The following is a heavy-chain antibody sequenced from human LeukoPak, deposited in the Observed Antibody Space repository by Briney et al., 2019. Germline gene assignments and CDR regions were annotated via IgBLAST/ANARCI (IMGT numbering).Heavy chain of an antibody. V-gene: IGHV4-4*07. CDR2: IYTSGST. CDR1: GGSISSYY. J-gene: IGHJ5*02. Sequence: KSSETLSLTCTVSGGSISSYYWSWIRQPAGKGLEWIGRIYTSGSTNYNPSLKSRVTMSVDTSKNQFSLKLSSVTAADTAVYYCARLPSAAGTGWFDPWGQGTLVTVSS. CDR3: ARLPSAAGTGWFDP. D-gene: IGHD6-13*01.